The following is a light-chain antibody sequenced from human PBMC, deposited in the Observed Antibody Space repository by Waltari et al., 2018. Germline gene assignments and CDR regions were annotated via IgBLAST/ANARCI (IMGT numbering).Light chain of an antibody. V-gene: IGKV1-39*01. J-gene: IGKJ1*01. CDR2: SAS. CDR1: QFFRTN. Sequence: DIQMSQSPSSLSASVGDTVTITCRASQFFRTNLNWYQQKPGKAPKLLIYSASTLQDGVPSRFSGSASGTAFTLIISSLQPDDFATYYCQQSFNSPRTFGQGTKVEIK. CDR3: QQSFNSPRT.